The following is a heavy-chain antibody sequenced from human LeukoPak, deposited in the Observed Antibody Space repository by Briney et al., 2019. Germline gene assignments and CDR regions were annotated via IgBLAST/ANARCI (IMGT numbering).Heavy chain of an antibody. CDR2: ISWNSGSI. CDR3: AKGARYQLSHFDY. CDR1: GFTFDDYA. V-gene: IGHV3-9*01. J-gene: IGHJ4*02. Sequence: GGSLRLSCAASGFTFDDYAMHWVRQAPGKGLEWVSGISWNSGSIGYADSVKGRFTISRDNAKNSLYLQMNSLRAEDTALYYCAKGARYQLSHFDYWGQGTLVTVSS. D-gene: IGHD2-2*01.